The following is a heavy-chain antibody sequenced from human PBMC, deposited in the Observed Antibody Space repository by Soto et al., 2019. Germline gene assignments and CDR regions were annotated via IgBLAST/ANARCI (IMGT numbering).Heavy chain of an antibody. V-gene: IGHV1-18*01. CDR2: ISAYNGNT. CDR3: ARGGQWDFLSDY. D-gene: IGHD1-26*01. CDR1: GYSFTRYY. J-gene: IGHJ4*02. Sequence: QVQLVQSGAEVKKPGASVKVSCKASGYSFTRYYINWVRLAPGQGLEWMGWISAYNGNTHYEEKLQGRVTLTTDTSTSTAYMELRSLRSDDTAVYFCARGGQWDFLSDYWGQGTLVTVSS.